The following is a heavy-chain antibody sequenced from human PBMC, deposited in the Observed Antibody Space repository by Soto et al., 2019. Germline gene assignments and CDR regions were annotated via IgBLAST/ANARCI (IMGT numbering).Heavy chain of an antibody. D-gene: IGHD6-13*01. Sequence: PSETLSLTCAFYCGSFIGYYWSWIRQPPGKGLEWIGEINHSGSTNYNPSLKSRVTISVDTSKNQFSLKLSSVTAADTAVYYCARGRFRAAAAAPFDYWGQGTLVTV. CDR2: INHSGST. CDR3: ARGRFRAAAAAPFDY. V-gene: IGHV4-34*01. J-gene: IGHJ4*02. CDR1: CGSFIGYY.